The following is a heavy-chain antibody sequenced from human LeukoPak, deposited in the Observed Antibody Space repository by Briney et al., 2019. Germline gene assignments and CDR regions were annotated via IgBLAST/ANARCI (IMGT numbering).Heavy chain of an antibody. D-gene: IGHD5-18*01. CDR3: ASRIGYSYGIDY. V-gene: IGHV4-31*03. CDR1: GGSVSSGSYY. Sequence: PSETLSLTCTVSGGSVSSGSYYWSWIRQHPGKGLEWIGYIYYSGSTYYNPSLKSRVIISEDTSKNQFSLKLSSVTAADTAVYYCASRIGYSYGIDYWGQGTLVTVSS. J-gene: IGHJ4*02. CDR2: IYYSGST.